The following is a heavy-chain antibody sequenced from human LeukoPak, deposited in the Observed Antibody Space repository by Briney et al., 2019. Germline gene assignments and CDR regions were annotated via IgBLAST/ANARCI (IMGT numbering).Heavy chain of an antibody. Sequence: GASVKVSCKASGYTITSDYMHWVRQAPGQGLEWMGIINPSGGSTSYAQKFQGRVTMTRDTSTSTVYMELSSLRSEDTAVYYCARGSGSSWYGNDAFDIWGQGTMVTVSS. CDR3: ARGSGSSWYGNDAFDI. V-gene: IGHV1-46*01. CDR2: INPSGGST. D-gene: IGHD6-13*01. J-gene: IGHJ3*02. CDR1: GYTITSDY.